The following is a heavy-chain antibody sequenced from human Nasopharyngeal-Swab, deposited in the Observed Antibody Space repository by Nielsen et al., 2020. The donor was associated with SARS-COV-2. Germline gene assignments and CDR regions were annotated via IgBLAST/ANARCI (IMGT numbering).Heavy chain of an antibody. CDR3: ARHGNDSSSWLGGYYYYYMDV. V-gene: IGHV5-51*01. CDR1: GYSFTSYW. J-gene: IGHJ6*03. D-gene: IGHD6-13*01. CDR2: IYPGDSHT. Sequence: GESLKISCKASGYSFTSYWIGWVRQTPGKGLEWMGIIYPGDSHTKYSPSFQGQVTISADKSISTAYLQWSSLKASDTAMYYSARHGNDSSSWLGGYYYYYMDVWGKGTTVTVSS.